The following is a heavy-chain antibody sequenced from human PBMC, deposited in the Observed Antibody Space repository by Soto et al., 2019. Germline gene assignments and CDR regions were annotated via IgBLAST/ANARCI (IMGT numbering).Heavy chain of an antibody. CDR2: INTNTGNP. D-gene: IGHD3-10*01. V-gene: IGHV7-4-1*01. CDR1: GYTFTSYA. CDR3: AREGDFGELLYYYYYYGMDV. J-gene: IGHJ6*02. Sequence: ASVKVSCKASGYTFTSYAMNWVRQAPGQGLEWMGWINTNTGNPTYAQGFTGRFVFSLDTSVSTAYLQICSLKAEDTAVYYCAREGDFGELLYYYYYYGMDVWGQGTTVTVSS.